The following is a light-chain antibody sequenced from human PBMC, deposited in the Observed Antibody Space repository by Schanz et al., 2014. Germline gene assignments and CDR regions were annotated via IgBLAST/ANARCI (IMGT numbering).Light chain of an antibody. Sequence: QSVLTQPASVSGSPGQSITISCTGTSSDVGGYDYVSWYQQHPGKAPKLMIYEGSKRPSGVPDRFSGSKSGNTASLTVSGLQAEDEADYYCGSYAGSSNWVFGGGTKLTVL. V-gene: IGLV2-8*01. J-gene: IGLJ3*02. CDR3: GSYAGSSNWV. CDR1: SSDVGGYDY. CDR2: EGS.